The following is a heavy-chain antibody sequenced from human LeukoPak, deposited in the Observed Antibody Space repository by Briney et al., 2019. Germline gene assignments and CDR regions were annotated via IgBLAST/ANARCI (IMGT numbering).Heavy chain of an antibody. CDR3: AKLYDSSAYYYMDV. J-gene: IGHJ6*03. D-gene: IGHD3-22*01. Sequence: GGSLRLSCAASGFTFSSYWMHWVRQVPGKGLVWVSRINEDGSVTSNADSVKGRFTISRDNSDNTLDLQMNSLRAEDTAVYYCAKLYDSSAYYYMDVWGKGTTVTVSS. CDR2: INEDGSVT. CDR1: GFTFSSYW. V-gene: IGHV3-74*01.